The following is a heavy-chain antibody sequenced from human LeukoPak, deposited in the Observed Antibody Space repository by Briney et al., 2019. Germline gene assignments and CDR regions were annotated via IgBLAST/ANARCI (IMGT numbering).Heavy chain of an antibody. J-gene: IGHJ4*02. Sequence: PGGSLRLSCAASGFTFRNYWMGWVRQAPGKGLEWVANIKQDGSEKYYVDSVTGRFSISRDNAQNSLYLQMNSLRAEDTAVYYCARWATSFDLWGQGTLVTVSS. CDR3: ARWATSFDL. CDR1: GFTFRNYW. CDR2: IKQDGSEK. V-gene: IGHV3-7*01.